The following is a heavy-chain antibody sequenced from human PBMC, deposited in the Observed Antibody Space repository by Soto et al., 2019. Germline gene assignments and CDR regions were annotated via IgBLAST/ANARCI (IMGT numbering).Heavy chain of an antibody. Sequence: GESLKISCNGSGYIFTSYWIGWVRQMPGKGLEWMGIIYPGDSDTRYSPSFQGQVTISADKSISTAYLQWSSLKASDTAMYYCARRGAGTNYYYGMDVWGQGTTVTVSS. CDR1: GYIFTSYW. V-gene: IGHV5-51*01. CDR2: IYPGDSDT. CDR3: ARRGAGTNYYYGMDV. J-gene: IGHJ6*02. D-gene: IGHD6-13*01.